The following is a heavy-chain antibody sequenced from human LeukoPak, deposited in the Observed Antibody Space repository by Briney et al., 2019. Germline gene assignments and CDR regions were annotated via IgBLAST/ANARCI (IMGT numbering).Heavy chain of an antibody. V-gene: IGHV4-4*02. Sequence: PSEILSLTCAVSGGSISGSNWWSWVRQPPGKGLEWIGEIYHSGSTNYNPSLKSRVTISVDKSKNQFSLKLSSVTAADTAVYYCARRLGPGGYYYDSSGYYYGGYFDLWGRGTLVTVSS. CDR1: GGSISGSNW. D-gene: IGHD3-22*01. J-gene: IGHJ2*01. CDR2: IYHSGST. CDR3: ARRLGPGGYYYDSSGYYYGGYFDL.